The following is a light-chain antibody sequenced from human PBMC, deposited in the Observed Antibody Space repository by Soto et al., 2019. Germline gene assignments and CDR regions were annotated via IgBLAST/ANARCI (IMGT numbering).Light chain of an antibody. CDR2: DVS. CDR1: SSDVGGYNY. V-gene: IGLV2-14*01. CDR3: SSYTSSSPLVV. J-gene: IGLJ2*01. Sequence: QSALTQPASVSGAPGQSITISCTGTSSDVGGYNYVSWYQQHPGKAPKLMIYDVSNRPSGVSNRFSGSKSGNTASLTISGLQAEDEADYYCSSYTSSSPLVVFGGGTQLNVL.